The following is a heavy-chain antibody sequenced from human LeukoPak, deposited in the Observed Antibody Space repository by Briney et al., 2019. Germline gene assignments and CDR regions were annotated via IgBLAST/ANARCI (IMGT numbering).Heavy chain of an antibody. CDR1: GDSISSYY. D-gene: IGHD3-16*01. CDR3: ARGFKAYGLPFQH. V-gene: IGHV4-59*08. J-gene: IGHJ1*01. CDR2: IFNSGNT. Sequence: SETLSLTCTVSGDSISSYYWSWIRQPPGKGLEWIGYIFNSGNTNCNPSLKSRVTISLDTSRNQFSLYLSSVTATDTAVYYCARGFKAYGLPFQHWGQGTLVTVSS.